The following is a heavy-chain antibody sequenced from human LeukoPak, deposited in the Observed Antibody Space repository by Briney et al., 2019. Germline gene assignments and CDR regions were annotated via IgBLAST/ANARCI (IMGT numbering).Heavy chain of an antibody. V-gene: IGHV3-30-3*01. CDR2: ISYDGSNK. Sequence: PGRSLRLSCAASGFTFSSYAMHWVRQAPGKGLEWVAVISYDGSNKYYADSVKGRFTISRDNSKNTLYLQMNSLRAEDTALYYCAKDMSAVVPAAISAFDIWGQGTMVTVSS. CDR3: AKDMSAVVPAAISAFDI. CDR1: GFTFSSYA. D-gene: IGHD2-2*02. J-gene: IGHJ3*02.